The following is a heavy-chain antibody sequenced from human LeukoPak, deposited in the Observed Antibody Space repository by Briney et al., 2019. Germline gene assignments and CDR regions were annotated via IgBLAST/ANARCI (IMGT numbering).Heavy chain of an antibody. J-gene: IGHJ4*02. CDR1: GDTFSSNSAA. Sequence: SQTLSLTCAISGDTFSSNSAAWGWIRQSPSGGLEWLGSTYYRSKWYTDYAVSVKSRLTINPDTTKNQFSLQLNSVTPEDTAVYYCARTTVTAAGFDYWGQGTQVTVSS. CDR2: TYYRSKWYT. D-gene: IGHD4-17*01. CDR3: ARTTVTAAGFDY. V-gene: IGHV6-1*01.